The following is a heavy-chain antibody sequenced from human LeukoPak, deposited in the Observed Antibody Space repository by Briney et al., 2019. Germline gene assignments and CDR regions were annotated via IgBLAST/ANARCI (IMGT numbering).Heavy chain of an antibody. CDR3: AKMGIVVVPADGYENAFDI. CDR1: GFTFSSYG. CDR2: IRYDGSNK. D-gene: IGHD2-2*03. V-gene: IGHV3-30*02. Sequence: GGSLRLSCAASGFTFSSYGMHWVRQAPGKGLEWVAFIRYDGSNKYYADSVKGRFTISRDNSKNTLYLQMNSLRAEDTAVYYCAKMGIVVVPADGYENAFDIWGQGTMVTVSS. J-gene: IGHJ3*02.